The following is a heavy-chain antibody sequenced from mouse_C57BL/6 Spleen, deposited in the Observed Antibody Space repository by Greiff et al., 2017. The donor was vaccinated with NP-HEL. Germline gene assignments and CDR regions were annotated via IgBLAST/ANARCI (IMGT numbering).Heavy chain of an antibody. J-gene: IGHJ4*01. CDR1: GYTFTDYN. CDR3: ARLRLAYYAMDY. CDR2: INPNNGGT. V-gene: IGHV1-18*01. Sequence: VQLQQSGPELVKPGASVKIPCKASGYTFTDYNMDWVKQSHGKSLEWIGDINPNNGGTIYNQKFKGKATLTVDKSSSTAYMELRSLTSEDTAVYYCARLRLAYYAMDYWGQGTSVTVSS. D-gene: IGHD4-1*01.